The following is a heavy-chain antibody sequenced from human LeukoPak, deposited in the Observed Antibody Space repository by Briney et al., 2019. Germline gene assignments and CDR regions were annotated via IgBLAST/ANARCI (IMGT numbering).Heavy chain of an antibody. Sequence: PGGSLRLSCSPSGFTFSGFHMNWLRQAPGMGLEHVAWISSIDSTTYYAYSVVGRFTISRDNDKDLLYLQMDSLREDDTAVYYSARVPHAGIFDSWGQGTLVTVSS. CDR2: ISSIDSTT. V-gene: IGHV3-48*02. CDR3: ARVPHAGIFDS. J-gene: IGHJ4*02. CDR1: GFTFSGFH.